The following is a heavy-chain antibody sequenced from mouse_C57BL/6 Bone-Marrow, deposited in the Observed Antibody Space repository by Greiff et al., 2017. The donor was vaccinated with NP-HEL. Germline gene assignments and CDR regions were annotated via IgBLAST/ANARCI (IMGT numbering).Heavy chain of an antibody. CDR1: GFTFSSYG. CDR3: ARHQGVVAPQDY. CDR2: ISSGGSYT. Sequence: EVQLVESGGDLVKPGGSLKLSCAASGFTFSSYGMSWVRQTPDKRLEWVATISSGGSYTYYPDSVKGRFTISRDNAKNTLYLQMSSLKSEDTAMYYCARHQGVVAPQDYWGQGTTLTVSS. V-gene: IGHV5-6*01. J-gene: IGHJ2*01. D-gene: IGHD1-1*01.